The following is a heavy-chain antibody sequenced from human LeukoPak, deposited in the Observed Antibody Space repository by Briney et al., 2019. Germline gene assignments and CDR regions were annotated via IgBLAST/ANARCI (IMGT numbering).Heavy chain of an antibody. J-gene: IGHJ4*02. CDR3: STAKFDN. Sequence: GGSLRLSCAASGFTVSDYYMSCVRQAPGKGLEWLSHISSGGPPIYYADSVKGRFTISRDNAKTSLYLQMNSLRAEDTAVYYCSTAKFDNWGQGTLVTVSS. CDR2: ISSGGPPI. CDR1: GFTVSDYY. V-gene: IGHV3-11*04.